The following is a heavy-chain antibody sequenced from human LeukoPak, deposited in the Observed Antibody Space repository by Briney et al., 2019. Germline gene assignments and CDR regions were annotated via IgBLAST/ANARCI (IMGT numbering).Heavy chain of an antibody. J-gene: IGHJ3*02. Sequence: PSETLSLTCTVSGGSISSSSYYWGWIRQPPGKGLEWIGSIYYSGSTYYNPSLKSRVSISIDTSNNDLSLKVTSVTAADTAGYYCARAPWAYGNYVHAFDIWGQGTMVTVSS. CDR3: ARAPWAYGNYVHAFDI. D-gene: IGHD4-11*01. V-gene: IGHV4-39*07. CDR2: IYYSGST. CDR1: GGSISSSSYY.